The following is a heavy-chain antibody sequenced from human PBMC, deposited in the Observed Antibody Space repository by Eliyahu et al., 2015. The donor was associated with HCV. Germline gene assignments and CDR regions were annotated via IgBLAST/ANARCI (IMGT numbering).Heavy chain of an antibody. CDR1: GFKFNXAW. V-gene: IGHV3-15*01. Sequence: EVHLVESGGGLVKPGGSLRLSCAASGFKFNXAWMSWVRLTPGKGLEWVGRIISNFHGGTIEYGTPVKGRFTISRDDSENTLYLQMNSLKTEDTGVYYCATDAVSTVSNPLNYWGQGTLVTVSS. D-gene: IGHD5/OR15-5a*01. J-gene: IGHJ4*02. CDR3: ATDAVSTVSNPLNY. CDR2: IISNFHGGTI.